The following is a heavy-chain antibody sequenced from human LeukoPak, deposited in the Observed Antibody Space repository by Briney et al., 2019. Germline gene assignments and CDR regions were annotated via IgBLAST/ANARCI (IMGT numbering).Heavy chain of an antibody. Sequence: SETLSLTCTVSGGSISSSSYYWGWIRQPPGKGLEWIGSIYYSGSTYYNPSLKSRVTISVDTSKNQFSLKLSSVTAADTAVYYCARSTTQPPLGSIYFDYWGQGTLVTVSS. CDR3: ARSTTQPPLGSIYFDY. D-gene: IGHD4-11*01. CDR2: IYYSGST. CDR1: GGSISSSSYY. J-gene: IGHJ4*02. V-gene: IGHV4-39*01.